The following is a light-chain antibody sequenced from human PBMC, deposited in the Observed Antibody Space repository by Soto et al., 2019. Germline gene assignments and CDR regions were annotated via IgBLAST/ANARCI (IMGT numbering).Light chain of an antibody. CDR1: QSVTSNY. Sequence: EIVLTQSPGTLSLSPGESAALSCRASQSVTSNYFAWYRQKPGQAPLLLIYAISSSAAGVSDRLSGTGSGTNFTLTIPRLEDGDSAVYYCHQYSTPPWTFGQGTRVEV. CDR2: AIS. V-gene: IGKV3-20*01. CDR3: HQYSTPPWT. J-gene: IGKJ1*01.